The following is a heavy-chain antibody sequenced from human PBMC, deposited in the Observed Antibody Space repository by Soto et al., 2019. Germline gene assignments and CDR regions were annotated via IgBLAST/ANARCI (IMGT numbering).Heavy chain of an antibody. J-gene: IGHJ3*02. V-gene: IGHV4-39*01. D-gene: IGHD3-16*01. CDR2: IYYSGST. Sequence: QLQLQESGPGLVKPSETLSLTCTVSGGSISSSSYYWGWIRQPPGKGLEWIGSIYYSGSTYYNPSLKSRFTISVDTSKSQFSLKLSSVTAADTAVYYFARHSPWGMRAFDIWGQGTMVTVSS. CDR3: ARHSPWGMRAFDI. CDR1: GGSISSSSYY.